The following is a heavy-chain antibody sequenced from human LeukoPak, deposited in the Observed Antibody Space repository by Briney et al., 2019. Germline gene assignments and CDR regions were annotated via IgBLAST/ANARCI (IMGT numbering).Heavy chain of an antibody. Sequence: ASVKVSCKASGYTFTSYGISWVRQAPGQGLEWMGWISAYNGNTNYAQKLQGRVTMTTDTSTSTAYMELRSLRAEDTAVYYCARNPSGYSYPDYFDYWGQGTLVTVSS. D-gene: IGHD5-18*01. V-gene: IGHV1-18*01. CDR2: ISAYNGNT. J-gene: IGHJ4*02. CDR3: ARNPSGYSYPDYFDY. CDR1: GYTFTSYG.